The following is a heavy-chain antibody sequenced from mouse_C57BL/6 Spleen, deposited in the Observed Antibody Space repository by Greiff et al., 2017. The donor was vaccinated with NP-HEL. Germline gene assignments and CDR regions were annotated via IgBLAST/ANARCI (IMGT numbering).Heavy chain of an antibody. CDR1: GFTFTDYY. CDR3: ARRYYGSSYDGYAMDY. CDR2: IRNKANGYTT. D-gene: IGHD1-1*01. V-gene: IGHV7-3*01. J-gene: IGHJ4*01. Sequence: EVKLMESGGGLVQPGGSLSLSCAASGFTFTDYYMSWVRQPPGKALEWLGFIRNKANGYTTEYSASVKGRFTISRDNSQSILYLQMNALRAEDSATYYCARRYYGSSYDGYAMDYWGQGTSVTVSS.